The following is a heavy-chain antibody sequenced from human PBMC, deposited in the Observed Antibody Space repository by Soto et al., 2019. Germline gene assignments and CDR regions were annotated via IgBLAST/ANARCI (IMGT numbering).Heavy chain of an antibody. J-gene: IGHJ4*02. CDR1: GFSFSTYS. CDR3: VPDAEVIAAKGY. CDR2: ISSTSSHR. Sequence: EVQLVESGGGLVKPGGSLRLSCAASGFSFSTYSLNWVRQAPGKGLEWVSSISSTSSHRQYADSVKGRFTISRDNAKNSLYLQMDSLRVEDAAVYYCVPDAEVIAAKGYWGQGTLVTVPS. D-gene: IGHD2-15*01. V-gene: IGHV3-21*01.